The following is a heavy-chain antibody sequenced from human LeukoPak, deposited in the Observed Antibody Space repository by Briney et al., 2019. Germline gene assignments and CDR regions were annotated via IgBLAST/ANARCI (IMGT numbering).Heavy chain of an antibody. V-gene: IGHV1-18*04. CDR2: ISTYNGNT. CDR1: GCNFDRYG. CDR3: ARDLGHCGNIVCSSSAY. Sequence: ASVKVSCKGSGCNFDRYGVSWVRQAPGQGLEWMGWISTYNGNTIYAQKFEGRVTVTTDTSTNTVYMDLRSLRSDDTAVYYCARDLGHCGNIVCSSSAYWGQGTLVTVSS. J-gene: IGHJ4*02. D-gene: IGHD2/OR15-2a*01.